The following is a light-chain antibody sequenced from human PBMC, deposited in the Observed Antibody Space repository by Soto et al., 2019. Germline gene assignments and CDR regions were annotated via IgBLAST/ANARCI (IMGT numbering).Light chain of an antibody. J-gene: IGKJ5*01. V-gene: IGKV1-5*01. CDR1: QSISNW. Sequence: DIQMTQSPSTLSASVGDRVTITFRASQSISNWLAWYQQKPGKAPKLLIYDASSLESGVPSRFSGSGSGTEFTLTISGLQPDDSATYYCQQSYSTPRTFGQGTRLEI. CDR3: QQSYSTPRT. CDR2: DAS.